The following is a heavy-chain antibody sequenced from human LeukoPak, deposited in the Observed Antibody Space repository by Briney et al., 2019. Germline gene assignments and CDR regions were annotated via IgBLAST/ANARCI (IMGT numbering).Heavy chain of an antibody. D-gene: IGHD2-2*01. V-gene: IGHV3-23*01. CDR3: VGYCSTTSCLYDY. CDR1: GFTFSNYG. Sequence: GGSLRLSCAASGFTFSNYGMIWVRQAPGKGLEWVSAISGGAGSIYYADSVKGRFTISRDNSKNTLHLHMRSLRAEDTAVYYCVGYCSTTSCLYDYWGQGTLVTVSS. CDR2: ISGGAGSI. J-gene: IGHJ4*02.